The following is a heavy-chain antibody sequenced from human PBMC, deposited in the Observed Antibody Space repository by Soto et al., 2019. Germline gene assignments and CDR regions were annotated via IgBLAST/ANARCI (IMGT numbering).Heavy chain of an antibody. J-gene: IGHJ5*02. Sequence: SETLSLTSTVSGGSISSSGYYWGWIRQPPGKGLEWIGSIYYSGSTYYNPSLKSRVTISVDTSKNQFSLKLSSVTAADTAVYYCARGTTSSQYNWFDPWGQGTLVTVSS. CDR2: IYYSGST. D-gene: IGHD1-1*01. CDR3: ARGTTSSQYNWFDP. V-gene: IGHV4-39*07. CDR1: GGSISSSGYY.